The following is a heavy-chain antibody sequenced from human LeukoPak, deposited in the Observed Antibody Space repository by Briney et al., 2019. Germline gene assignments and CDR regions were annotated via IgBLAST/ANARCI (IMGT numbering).Heavy chain of an antibody. V-gene: IGHV4-34*01. CDR2: INHSGST. CDR3: ARGLDFDY. CDR1: GGSFSGYY. Sequence: SETLSLTCAVYGGSFSGYYWSWIRQPPGKGLEWIGEINHSGSTNYNPSLKSRVTISVDTSKNQFSLKLSSVAAADTAVYYCARGLDFDYWGQGTLVTVSS. J-gene: IGHJ4*02.